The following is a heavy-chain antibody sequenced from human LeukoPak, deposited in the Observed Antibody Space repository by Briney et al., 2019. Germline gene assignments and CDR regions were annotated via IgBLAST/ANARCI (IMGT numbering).Heavy chain of an antibody. Sequence: GGSLRLSCAASGFTFNTYAMSWVRQAPGKGLEWVSAISGSGGSTYYADSAKGRFTISRDNSKNTLYLQLHSLRAEDTAVYYCAKGKGSSSSSIDWWGQGTLVTVSS. CDR2: ISGSGGST. CDR3: AKGKGSSSSSIDW. D-gene: IGHD2-15*01. CDR1: GFTFNTYA. V-gene: IGHV3-23*01. J-gene: IGHJ4*02.